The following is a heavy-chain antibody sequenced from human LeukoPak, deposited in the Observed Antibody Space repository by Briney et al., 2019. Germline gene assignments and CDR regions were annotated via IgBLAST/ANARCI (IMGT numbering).Heavy chain of an antibody. J-gene: IGHJ4*02. CDR3: ASRHDRQLLWFGESLEDY. D-gene: IGHD3-10*01. CDR2: IYHSGTT. CDR1: GESISSSNW. V-gene: IGHV4-4*02. Sequence: PSETLSLTCAVSGESISSSNWWSWVRQAPGKGLEWIGEIYHSGTTNYNPSLKSRVTISFDTSKNQFSLNLRSVTAADTAVYYCASRHDRQLLWFGESLEDYWGQGTLVTVSS.